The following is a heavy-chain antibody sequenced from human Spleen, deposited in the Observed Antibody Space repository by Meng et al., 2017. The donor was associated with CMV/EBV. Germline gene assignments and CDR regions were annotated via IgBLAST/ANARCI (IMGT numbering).Heavy chain of an antibody. Sequence: GGSLRLSCAASGFTFSSYEMNWVRQAPGKGLEWVSYISSSGSTIYYADSVKGRFTISRDNSKNTLYLQMGSLRAEDMAVYYCARGNLNGGNYYGDLDYWGQGTLVTVSS. CDR3: ARGNLNGGNYYGDLDY. CDR1: GFTFSSYE. D-gene: IGHD4-23*01. CDR2: ISSSGSTI. J-gene: IGHJ4*02. V-gene: IGHV3-48*03.